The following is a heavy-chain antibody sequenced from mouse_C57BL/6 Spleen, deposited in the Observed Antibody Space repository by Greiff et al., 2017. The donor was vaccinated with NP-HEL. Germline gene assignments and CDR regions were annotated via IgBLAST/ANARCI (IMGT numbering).Heavy chain of an antibody. J-gene: IGHJ4*01. CDR3: ARHSNYDAMDY. CDR2: ISYDGSN. D-gene: IGHD2-5*01. V-gene: IGHV3-6*01. CDR1: GYSITSGYY. Sequence: EVKLQESGPGLVKPSQSLSLTCSVTGYSITSGYYWNWIRQFPGNKLEWMGYISYDGSNNYNPSLKNRISITRDTSKNQFFLKLNSVTTEDTATYYCARHSNYDAMDYWGQGTSVTVSS.